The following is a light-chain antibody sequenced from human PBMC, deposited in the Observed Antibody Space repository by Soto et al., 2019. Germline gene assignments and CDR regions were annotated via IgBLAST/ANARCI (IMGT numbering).Light chain of an antibody. Sequence: QSALTQPASVSGSPGQSITVSCTGTSSDIGGYNYVSWYQQHPGKAPKLMVYEVTNRPPGVSDRFSGSKSGNTASLTISGLQADDEGYYYCSSYTSRSTLYVFGTGTQLTVL. V-gene: IGLV2-14*01. CDR2: EVT. CDR1: SSDIGGYNY. CDR3: SSYTSRSTLYV. J-gene: IGLJ1*01.